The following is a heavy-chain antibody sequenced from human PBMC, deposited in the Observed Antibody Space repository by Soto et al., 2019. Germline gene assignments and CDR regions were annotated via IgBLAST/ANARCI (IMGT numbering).Heavy chain of an antibody. CDR3: YWEVH. D-gene: IGHD1-26*01. J-gene: IGHJ4*02. CDR1: GFSVTNYW. CDR2: INSDGSIT. Sequence: GGSLRLSCAASGFSVTNYWMYWVRQAPGKGLVWVSSINSDGSITDYADSVRGRFIISRDNAKDTLWLQMNSLRVEDTALYYCYWEVHWGQGPLVTVFS. V-gene: IGHV3-74*01.